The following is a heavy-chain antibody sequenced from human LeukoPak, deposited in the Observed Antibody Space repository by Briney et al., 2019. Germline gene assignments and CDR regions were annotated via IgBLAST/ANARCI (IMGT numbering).Heavy chain of an antibody. Sequence: ASVNVSCTASGNTFTKYCIHWVRQAPGQGLEWMGWIDDGDGNTKYSEKFQGRVSITRDTSASTVYMELNSLRSEDTAVYYCARNEDYWGQGTLVTVSS. D-gene: IGHD1-1*01. V-gene: IGHV1-3*01. CDR1: GNTFTKYC. CDR3: ARNEDY. CDR2: IDDGDGNT. J-gene: IGHJ4*02.